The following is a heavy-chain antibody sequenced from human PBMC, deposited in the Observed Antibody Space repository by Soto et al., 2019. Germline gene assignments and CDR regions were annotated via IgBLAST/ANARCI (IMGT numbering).Heavy chain of an antibody. CDR3: ARTTAVPNTLRSRYFFDY. CDR2: VYYSGTT. J-gene: IGHJ4*02. V-gene: IGHV4-59*01. CDR1: GGSITSANW. Sequence: SETLSRTCAVSGGSITSANWWSCIRQPPGKRLEWIGYVYYSGTTNYNPSLKSRVTISVDLSKNQFSLRLSSVTTADTALYYCARTTAVPNTLRSRYFFDYWGQGTLVTVSS. D-gene: IGHD4-17*01.